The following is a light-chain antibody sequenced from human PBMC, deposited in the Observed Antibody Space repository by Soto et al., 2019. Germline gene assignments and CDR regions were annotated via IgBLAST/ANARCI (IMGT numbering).Light chain of an antibody. CDR2: DVS. V-gene: IGLV2-14*01. CDR1: SSDFGDYNY. CDR3: SSYTSSSTFYV. Sequence: QSVLAQPASVSGSPGQSITLSCTGTSSDFGDYNYVSWYQQHPGKAPKLMIYDVSNRPSGVSNRFSGSKSGNTASLTISGLQAEDEADYYCSSYTSSSTFYVFGTGTKVTVL. J-gene: IGLJ1*01.